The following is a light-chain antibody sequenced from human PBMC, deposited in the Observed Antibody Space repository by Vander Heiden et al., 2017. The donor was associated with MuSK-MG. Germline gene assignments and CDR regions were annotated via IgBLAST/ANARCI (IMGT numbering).Light chain of an antibody. Sequence: DMQMTHSPSSLSASVGDRVTITCRARQSISSYLNWYQQKPGKAPKLLIYAASSVQSGVPSRFIGSGSGTDFTLTISTLQPEDFATYYCQQCESTLQTFGQGTKVEIK. V-gene: IGKV1-39*01. CDR2: AAS. CDR3: QQCESTLQT. J-gene: IGKJ1*01. CDR1: QSISSY.